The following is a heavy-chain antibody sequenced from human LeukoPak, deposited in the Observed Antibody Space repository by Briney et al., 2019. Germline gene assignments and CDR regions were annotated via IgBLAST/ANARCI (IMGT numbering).Heavy chain of an antibody. CDR2: IKLDGSEK. V-gene: IGHV3-7*03. D-gene: IGHD4-23*01. CDR3: VRVNPLYYLDV. CDR1: GFTFSNYW. J-gene: IGHJ6*03. Sequence: GGSLRLSCAASGFTFSNYWMSWVRQAPGKGLESVANIKLDGSEKYYVDSVKGRFTISRDNAKNSLYLQMNSLKTEDTAVYYCVRVNPLYYLDVWGKGTTVTVSS.